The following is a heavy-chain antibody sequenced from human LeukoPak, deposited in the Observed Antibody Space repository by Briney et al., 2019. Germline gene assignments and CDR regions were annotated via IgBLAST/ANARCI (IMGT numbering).Heavy chain of an antibody. J-gene: IGHJ5*02. CDR2: ISYDGSNK. V-gene: IGHV3-30-3*01. D-gene: IGHD6-13*01. CDR3: AGIAAAAS. Sequence: GGSLRLSCAASGFTFSSYAMHWVRQAPGKGLEWVAVISYDGSNKYYADSVKGRFTISRDNSKNTLYLQMNSLRAEDTAVYYCAGIAAAASWGQGTLVTVSS. CDR1: GFTFSSYA.